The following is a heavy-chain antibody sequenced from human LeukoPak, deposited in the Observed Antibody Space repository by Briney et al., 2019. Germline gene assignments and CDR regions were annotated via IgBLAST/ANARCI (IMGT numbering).Heavy chain of an antibody. V-gene: IGHV1-18*01. CDR3: ARGYYGSGSKFGAYYYYYMDV. J-gene: IGHJ6*03. D-gene: IGHD3-10*01. CDR1: GYTFTSYG. Sequence: ASVKVSCKASGYTFTSYGISWVRQAPGQGLEWMGWISAYNGNTNYAQKLQGRVTMTTDTSTSTAYMELRSLRSDDTAVYYCARGYYGSGSKFGAYYYYYMDVWGKGTTVTISS. CDR2: ISAYNGNT.